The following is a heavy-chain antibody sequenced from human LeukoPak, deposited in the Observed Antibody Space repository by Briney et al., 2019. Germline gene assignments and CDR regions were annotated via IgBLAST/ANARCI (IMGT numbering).Heavy chain of an antibody. D-gene: IGHD1-26*01. CDR1: GFTFSSYG. CDR3: ARDGVVGAYYFDY. Sequence: PGRSLRLSCAASGFTFSSYGVHWVRQAPGKGLEWVAVIWYDGSNKYYADSVKGRFTISRDNSKNTLYLQMNSLRAEDTAVYYCARDGVVGAYYFDYWGQGTLVTVSS. V-gene: IGHV3-33*01. J-gene: IGHJ4*02. CDR2: IWYDGSNK.